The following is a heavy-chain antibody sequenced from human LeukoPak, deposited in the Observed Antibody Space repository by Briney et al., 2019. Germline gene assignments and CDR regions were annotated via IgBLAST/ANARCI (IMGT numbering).Heavy chain of an antibody. CDR3: ARTYDFGRGPPGDAFDN. CDR2: IDARSGIV. CDR1: GFTFTMFG. Sequence: PGGSLRLSCAASGFTFTMFGMNWVRQAPGKGRGWVSYIDARSGIVYYADSVQGRFTISRDDAKDSVFLQMNSLRVDDTAVYYCARTYDFGRGPPGDAFDNWGQGTLVTVPS. J-gene: IGHJ3*02. V-gene: IGHV3-48*01. D-gene: IGHD3-3*01.